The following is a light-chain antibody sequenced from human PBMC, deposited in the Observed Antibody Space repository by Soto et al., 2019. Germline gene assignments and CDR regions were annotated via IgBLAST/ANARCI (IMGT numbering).Light chain of an antibody. CDR2: GAS. CDR3: QQYLSTRT. CDR1: QNIRGW. Sequence: DVQMTQSPSTLSASIGDRVTITCRAGQNIRGWLAWYQQKPGKAPNLLIYGASTLESGVPSRFSGSGYGTEFTLIISSLQPEDSGTYYCQQYLSTRTFGKGTKVEVK. V-gene: IGKV1-5*03. J-gene: IGKJ1*01.